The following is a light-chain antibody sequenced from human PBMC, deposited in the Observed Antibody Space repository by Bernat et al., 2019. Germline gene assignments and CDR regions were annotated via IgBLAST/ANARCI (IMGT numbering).Light chain of an antibody. CDR1: QDISNY. CDR2: DVY. Sequence: DIQMIQSPSSLSASVGDRVTITCQASQDISNYLNWYQHKPGKAPKLLIYDVYNVETGVPSRFSGSGYGTDFTFTISSLQPEDIATYYCQQYYNLPLTIGGGTKLEI. CDR3: QQYYNLPLT. V-gene: IGKV1-33*01. J-gene: IGKJ4*02.